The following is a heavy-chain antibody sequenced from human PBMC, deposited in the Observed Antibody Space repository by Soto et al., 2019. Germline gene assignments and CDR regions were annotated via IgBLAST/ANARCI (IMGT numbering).Heavy chain of an antibody. J-gene: IGHJ5*02. CDR3: AKDPYYYDSSGYYYGGWFDP. CDR1: GFTFSSYG. CDR2: ISYDGSNK. V-gene: IGHV3-30*18. Sequence: GGSLRLSCAASGFTFSSYGMHWVRQAPGKGLEWVAVISYDGSNKYYADSVKGRFTISRDNSKNTLYLQMNSLRAEDTAVYYCAKDPYYYDSSGYYYGGWFDPWGQGTLVTVSS. D-gene: IGHD3-22*01.